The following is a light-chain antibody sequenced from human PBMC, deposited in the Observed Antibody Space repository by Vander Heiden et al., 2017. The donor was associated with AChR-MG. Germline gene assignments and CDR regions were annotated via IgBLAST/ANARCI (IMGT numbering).Light chain of an antibody. CDR2: DVN. Sequence: QSALTQPRSVSGSPGQSVTISCTGTSSNVGGYDYVSWYQHHPGNAPKLMIYDVNKRPSGVPDRFSGSKSGNTASLTISGLHAEDEADYYCCSYAGTYTWVLGGGTKLTVL. J-gene: IGLJ3*02. CDR3: CSYAGTYTWV. CDR1: SSNVGGYDY. V-gene: IGLV2-11*01.